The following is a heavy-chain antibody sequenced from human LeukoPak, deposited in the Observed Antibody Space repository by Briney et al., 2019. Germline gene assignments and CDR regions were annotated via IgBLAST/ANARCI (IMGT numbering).Heavy chain of an antibody. V-gene: IGHV4-39*07. J-gene: IGHJ5*02. CDR1: GGSISSSSDY. Sequence: PSETLSLTCTVSGGSISSSSDYWGWIRQPPGKGLEWIGSIYYSGSTYYNPSLKSRVTISVDTSKNQFSLKLSSVTAADTAVYYCAREATTTGYWFDPWGQGTLVTVSS. CDR2: IYYSGST. D-gene: IGHD5-12*01. CDR3: AREATTTGYWFDP.